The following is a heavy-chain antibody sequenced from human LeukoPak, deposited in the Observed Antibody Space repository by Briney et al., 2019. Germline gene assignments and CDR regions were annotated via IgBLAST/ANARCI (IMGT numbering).Heavy chain of an antibody. V-gene: IGHV3-30-3*01. CDR2: ISYDGSNK. D-gene: IGHD5-18*01. J-gene: IGHJ4*02. CDR1: GFTFSSYA. Sequence: GGSLRLSCAASGFTFSSYAMHWVRQAPGKGLEWVAVISYDGSNKYYADSVKGRFTISRDNSKNTLYLQMNSLRAEDTAVYYCATALDRASGGLAYGGQGTLVTVSS. CDR3: ATALDRASGGLAY.